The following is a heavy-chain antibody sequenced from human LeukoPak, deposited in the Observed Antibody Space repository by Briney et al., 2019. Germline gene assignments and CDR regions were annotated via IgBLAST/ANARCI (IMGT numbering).Heavy chain of an antibody. CDR1: GFTFSSYA. V-gene: IGHV3-30-3*01. D-gene: IGHD6-19*01. J-gene: IGHJ4*02. CDR3: ARDTGIAVAGTNELNY. Sequence: GGSLRLSCAASGFTFSSYAMHWVRQAPGKGLEWVAVISYDGSNKYYADSVKGRFTISRDNSKNTLYLQMNSLRAEDTAVYYCARDTGIAVAGTNELNYWGQGTLVTGSS. CDR2: ISYDGSNK.